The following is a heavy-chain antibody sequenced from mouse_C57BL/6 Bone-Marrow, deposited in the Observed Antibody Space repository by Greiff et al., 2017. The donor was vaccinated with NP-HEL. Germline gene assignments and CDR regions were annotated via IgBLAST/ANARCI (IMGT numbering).Heavy chain of an antibody. V-gene: IGHV14-4*01. CDR1: GFNIKDDY. D-gene: IGHD2-1*01. CDR3: TRYGNYLPWFAY. CDR2: IDPENGDT. J-gene: IGHJ3*01. Sequence: VQLQQSGAELVRPGASVKLSCTASGFNIKDDYMHWVKQRLEQGLEWIGWIDPENGDTEYASKFQGKATITADTSSNTAYLQLSSLTSEDTAVYYCTRYGNYLPWFAYWGQGTLVTVSA.